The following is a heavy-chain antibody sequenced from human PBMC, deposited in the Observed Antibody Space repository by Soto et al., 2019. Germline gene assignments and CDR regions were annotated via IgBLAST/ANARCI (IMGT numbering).Heavy chain of an antibody. CDR2: ISTSIDAT. Sequence: PGGSLRLSCAASGFAFSNYAMHWVRQAPGKGLEWVSSISTSIDATYYADSVKGRFTISRDDSKNTLYLQMNSLRAEDTAVYYCARDRAYYESNGVYFDYWGQGTLVTVSS. CDR1: GFAFSNYA. J-gene: IGHJ4*02. D-gene: IGHD3-22*01. V-gene: IGHV3-23*01. CDR3: ARDRAYYESNGVYFDY.